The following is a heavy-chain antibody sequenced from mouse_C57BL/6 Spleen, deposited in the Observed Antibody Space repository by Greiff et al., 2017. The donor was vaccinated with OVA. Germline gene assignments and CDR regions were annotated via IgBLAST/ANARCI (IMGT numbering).Heavy chain of an antibody. Sequence: DVQLVESGGGLVQPGGSLKLSCAASGFTFSDYGMAWVRQAPRKGPEWVAFISNLAYSIYYADTVTGRFTISRENAKNTLYLEMSSLRSEDTAMYYCARQDYGNSHWYFDVWGTGTTVTVSS. D-gene: IGHD2-1*01. CDR2: ISNLAYSI. V-gene: IGHV5-15*01. J-gene: IGHJ1*03. CDR1: GFTFSDYG. CDR3: ARQDYGNSHWYFDV.